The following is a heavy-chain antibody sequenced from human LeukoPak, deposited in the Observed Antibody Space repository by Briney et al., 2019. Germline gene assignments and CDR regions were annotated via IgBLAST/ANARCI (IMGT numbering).Heavy chain of an antibody. J-gene: IGHJ4*02. Sequence: GGSLRLSCAASGFTFSSYGMHWVRQAPGKGLEWVAFIRYDGSNKYYADSVKGRFTISRDNSKNTLYLQMNSLRAEDTAVYYCAKGSTYYDFWSGPYPDYWGQGTLVTVSS. CDR3: AKGSTYYDFWSGPYPDY. CDR2: IRYDGSNK. D-gene: IGHD3-3*01. V-gene: IGHV3-30*02. CDR1: GFTFSSYG.